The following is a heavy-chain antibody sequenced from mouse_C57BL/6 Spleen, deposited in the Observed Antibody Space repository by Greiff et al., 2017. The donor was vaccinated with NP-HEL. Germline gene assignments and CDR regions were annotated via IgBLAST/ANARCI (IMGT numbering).Heavy chain of an antibody. V-gene: IGHV1-42*01. CDR2: INPSTGGT. CDR3: ARGRSLLYRGNYFDY. Sequence: EVQLQQSGPELVKPGASVKISCKASGYSFTGYYMNWVKQSPEKSLEWIGEINPSTGGTTYNQKFKAKATLTVDKSSSTAYMQLKSLTSEDSAVYYCARGRSLLYRGNYFDYWGQGTTLTVSS. J-gene: IGHJ2*01. CDR1: GYSFTGYY. D-gene: IGHD2-12*01.